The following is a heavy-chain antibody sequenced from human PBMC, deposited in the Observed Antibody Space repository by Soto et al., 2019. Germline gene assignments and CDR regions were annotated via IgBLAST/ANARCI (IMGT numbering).Heavy chain of an antibody. V-gene: IGHV4-30-4*01. CDR3: ARGNIVTGYPPHNWFDP. CDR1: GGSISSGDYY. Sequence: PSETLSLTCTVSGGSISSGDYYWSWIRQPPGKGLEWIGYIYYSGSTYYNPSLKSRVTISVDTSKNQFSLKLSSVTAADTAVYYCARGNIVTGYPPHNWFDPWGQGTLVTVSS. D-gene: IGHD3-9*01. CDR2: IYYSGST. J-gene: IGHJ5*02.